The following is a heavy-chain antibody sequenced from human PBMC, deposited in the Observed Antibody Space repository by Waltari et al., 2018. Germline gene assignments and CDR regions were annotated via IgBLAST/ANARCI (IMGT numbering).Heavy chain of an antibody. CDR1: GGSFSGYY. V-gene: IGHV3-53*01. CDR2: IYSGGST. J-gene: IGHJ6*02. CDR3: ASARVYYYYGMDV. D-gene: IGHD6-6*01. Sequence: VQLQQWGAGLLKPSETLSLTCAVYGGSFSGYYWSWIRQPPGKGLEWVSVIYSGGSTYYADSVKGRFTISRDNSKNTLYLQMNSLRAEDTAVYYCASARVYYYYGMDVWGQGTTVTVSS.